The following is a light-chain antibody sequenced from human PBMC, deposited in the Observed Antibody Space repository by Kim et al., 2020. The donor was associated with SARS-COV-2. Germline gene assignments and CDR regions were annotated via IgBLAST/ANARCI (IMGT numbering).Light chain of an antibody. CDR2: GES. CDR3: QQYGTSPWT. Sequence: SPGERATLSCRASQSVTSNYLAWYQQKPGQAPSLLIYGESSRATGIPDRFSGSGSGTDFTLTISRLEPEDFAVFYCQQYGTSPWTFGQGTKVDIK. J-gene: IGKJ1*01. CDR1: QSVTSNY. V-gene: IGKV3-20*01.